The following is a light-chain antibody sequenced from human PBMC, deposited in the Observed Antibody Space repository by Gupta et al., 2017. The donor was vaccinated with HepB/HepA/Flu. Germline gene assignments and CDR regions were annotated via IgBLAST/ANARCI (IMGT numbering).Light chain of an antibody. CDR1: KLADKF. CDR2: HVT. J-gene: IGLJ2*01. CDR3: QAWASSTAVV. Sequence: SYYLTHPPSVSLSPGQTASITCSGHKLADKFGCWSPQTPAQPPFWASYHVTKRPSGTPERFAGYDSGNTATLTSSGKQAMDEADYYRQAWASSTAVVFGGGTKLTVL. V-gene: IGLV3-1*01.